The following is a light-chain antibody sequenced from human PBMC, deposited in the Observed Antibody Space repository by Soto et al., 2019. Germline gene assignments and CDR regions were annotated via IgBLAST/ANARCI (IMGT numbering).Light chain of an antibody. CDR3: QQYEVYPWT. Sequence: DIQMTQSPSTLSASVGDRVTITCRASQSVSRWLAWHQQKPGKAPKILIYEASSLERGVPSRFSASGSGTEFTLTISSLQSDDSATYYCQQYEVYPWTFGRGTKVDIK. CDR1: QSVSRW. V-gene: IGKV1-5*01. J-gene: IGKJ1*01. CDR2: EAS.